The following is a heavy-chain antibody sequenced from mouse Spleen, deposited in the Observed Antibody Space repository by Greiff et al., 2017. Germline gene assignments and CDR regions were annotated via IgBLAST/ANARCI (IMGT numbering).Heavy chain of an antibody. CDR3: ASLPYYAMDY. CDR2: IYPGDGDT. V-gene: IGHV1-82*01. CDR1: GYAFSSSW. D-gene: IGHD2-1*01. J-gene: IGHJ4*01. Sequence: QVQLQQSGPELVKPGASVKISCKASGYAFSSSWMNWVKQRPGKGLEWIGRIYPGDGDTNYNGKFKGKATLTADKSSSTAYMQLSSLTSEDSAVYFCASLPYYAMDYWGQGTSVTVSS.